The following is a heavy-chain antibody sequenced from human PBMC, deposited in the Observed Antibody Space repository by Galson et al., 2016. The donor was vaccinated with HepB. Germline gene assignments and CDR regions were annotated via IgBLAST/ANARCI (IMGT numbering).Heavy chain of an antibody. V-gene: IGHV3-7*03. Sequence: SLRLSCAASGFTFSSNWMGWVRQSPGKGLEWVGNIKQDGSGKYYVDSVKGRFTISRDNAKNSVYLQMNSLRGDDTAVYYCMSYSDAWYSGFWGQGTLVTVSS. CDR1: GFTFSSNW. CDR2: IKQDGSGK. J-gene: IGHJ4*02. CDR3: MSYSDAWYSGF. D-gene: IGHD6-13*01.